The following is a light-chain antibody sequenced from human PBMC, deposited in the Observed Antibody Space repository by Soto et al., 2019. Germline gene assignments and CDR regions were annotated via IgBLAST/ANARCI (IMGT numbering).Light chain of an antibody. CDR2: MAS. J-gene: IGKJ4*01. Sequence: DIQMTQSPSTLPASVGDRVTITCRASQNIRSWLAWYQQMPGKAPKLLIYMASTLESGVSSRLSGSGSGTDFALTISSLQPEDFATYYCQHYDSYSLTFGGGTKVDIK. CDR3: QHYDSYSLT. V-gene: IGKV1-5*03. CDR1: QNIRSW.